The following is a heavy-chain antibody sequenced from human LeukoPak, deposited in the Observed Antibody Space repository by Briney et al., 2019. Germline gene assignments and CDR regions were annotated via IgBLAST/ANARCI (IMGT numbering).Heavy chain of an antibody. CDR1: GGSMSSYY. V-gene: IGHV4-59*12. CDR3: ARDFLLQSEGLFDY. J-gene: IGHJ4*02. Sequence: PSETLSLTCTVSGGSMSSYYWSWIRQPPGKGLEWIGYIYYSGSSNYNPSLKSRVTMSVDTSKNQCSLKLTSVTAADTAVYYCARDFLLQSEGLFDYWGQGTLVTVSS. CDR2: IYYSGSS. D-gene: IGHD4-11*01.